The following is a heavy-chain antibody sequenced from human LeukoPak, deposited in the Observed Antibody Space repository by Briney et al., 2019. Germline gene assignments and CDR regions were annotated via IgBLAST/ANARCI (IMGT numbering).Heavy chain of an antibody. J-gene: IGHJ5*02. CDR1: GGTFSSYA. V-gene: IGHV1-69*04. CDR2: IIPILGIA. CDR3: ARNGGYQLLNWFDP. Sequence: SVKVSCKASGGTFSSYAISWVRQAPGQGLEWMGRIIPILGIANYAQKFQGRVTITADKSTSTAYMELSSLRSEDTAVYYCARNGGYQLLNWFDPWGQGTLVTVSS. D-gene: IGHD2-2*01.